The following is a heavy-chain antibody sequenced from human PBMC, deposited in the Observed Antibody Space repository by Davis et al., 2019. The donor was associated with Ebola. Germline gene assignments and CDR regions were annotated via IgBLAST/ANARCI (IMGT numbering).Heavy chain of an antibody. V-gene: IGHV3-48*02. CDR2: ISSSSSTI. CDR1: GFMFSSCG. Sequence: GESLKISCAASGFMFSSCGMNWVRQAPGKGLEWVSYISSSSSTIYYADSVKGRFTISRDNAKNSLYLQMNSLRDEDTAVYYCARDLTTVTSDWFDPWGQGTLVTVSS. D-gene: IGHD4-17*01. J-gene: IGHJ5*02. CDR3: ARDLTTVTSDWFDP.